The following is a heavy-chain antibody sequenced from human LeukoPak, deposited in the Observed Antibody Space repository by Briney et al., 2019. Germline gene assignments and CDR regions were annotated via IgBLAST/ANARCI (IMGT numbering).Heavy chain of an antibody. CDR3: ARTREGEDFDC. CDR1: GFTVSSNY. CDR2: IYSGGST. J-gene: IGHJ4*02. D-gene: IGHD3-10*01. Sequence: GGSLRLSCAASGFTVSSNYMSWVRQAPGKGLEWVSVIYSGGSTYYANSVKGRFTISRDNSKNTLYLQMNSLRAEDTAVYYCARTREGEDFDCWGQGTLVTVSS. V-gene: IGHV3-66*01.